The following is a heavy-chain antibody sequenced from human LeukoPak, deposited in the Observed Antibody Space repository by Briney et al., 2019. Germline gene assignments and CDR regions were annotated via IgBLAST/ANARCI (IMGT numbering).Heavy chain of an antibody. CDR1: GGSISSSSYY. CDR2: IYYSGST. Sequence: SETLSLTCTVSGGSISSSSYYWGWIRQPPGKGPEWIGSIYYSGSTYYNPSLKSRVTISVDTPKNQFSLNLNSVTAADTAVYYCAGEDGYNRNYWGQGTLVTVSS. CDR3: AGEDGYNRNY. V-gene: IGHV4-39*01. D-gene: IGHD5-24*01. J-gene: IGHJ4*02.